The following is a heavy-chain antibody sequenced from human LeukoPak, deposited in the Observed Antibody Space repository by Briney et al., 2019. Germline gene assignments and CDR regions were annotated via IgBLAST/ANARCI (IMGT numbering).Heavy chain of an antibody. J-gene: IGHJ3*02. CDR1: GYTFTGYF. V-gene: IGHV1-2*06. CDR3: ARVGDGLNDAFDM. CDR2: INPKTGGT. Sequence: ASVKVSCKASGYTFTGYFMNWVRQAPGQGPEWMGRINPKTGGTNYAQKFQGRVTMTRDTSITTGYMELSRLRSDDTAVYYCARVGDGLNDAFDMWGQGTLVTVPS. D-gene: IGHD5-24*01.